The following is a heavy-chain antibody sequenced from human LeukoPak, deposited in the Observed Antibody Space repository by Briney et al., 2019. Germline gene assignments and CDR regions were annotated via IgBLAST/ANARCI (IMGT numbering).Heavy chain of an antibody. V-gene: IGHV4-38-2*02. CDR3: ARLMVTTGGVDY. CDR2: IYHSGST. CDR1: GSSITSVSY. D-gene: IGHD4-17*01. Sequence: PSETLSLTCSVSGSSITSVSYWAWIRQAPEKGLEWIGNIYHSGSTYYNPSLKSRVTISVDTSKNQFSLKLSSVTAADTAVYYCARLMVTTGGVDYWGQGTLVTVSS. J-gene: IGHJ4*02.